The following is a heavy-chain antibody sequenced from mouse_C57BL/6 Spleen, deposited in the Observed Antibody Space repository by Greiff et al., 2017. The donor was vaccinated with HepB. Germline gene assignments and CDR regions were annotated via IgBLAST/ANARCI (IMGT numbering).Heavy chain of an antibody. CDR3: ATLGSSLHLYFDY. CDR2: IDPEDGET. D-gene: IGHD1-1*01. J-gene: IGHJ2*01. V-gene: IGHV14-2*01. CDR1: GFNIKDYY. Sequence: EVHLVESGAELVKPGASVKLSCTASGFNIKDYYMHWVKQRTEQGLEWIGRIDPEDGETKYAPKFQGKATITADTSSNTAYLQLSSLTSEDTAVYYCATLGSSLHLYFDYWGQGTTLTVSS.